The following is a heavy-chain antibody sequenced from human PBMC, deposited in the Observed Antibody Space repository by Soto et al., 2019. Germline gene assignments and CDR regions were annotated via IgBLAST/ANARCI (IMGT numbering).Heavy chain of an antibody. V-gene: IGHV5-51*01. CDR3: ARRRYYYGSGSFPKSYYFDY. CDR1: GYSFTSYW. J-gene: IGHJ4*02. CDR2: IYPGDSDT. D-gene: IGHD3-10*01. Sequence: PGESLKISCKGSGYSFTSYWIGWVRQMPGKGLEWMGIIYPGDSDTRYSPSSQGQVTISADKSISTAYLQWSSLKASDTAMYYCARRRYYYGSGSFPKSYYFDYWGQGTLVTVSS.